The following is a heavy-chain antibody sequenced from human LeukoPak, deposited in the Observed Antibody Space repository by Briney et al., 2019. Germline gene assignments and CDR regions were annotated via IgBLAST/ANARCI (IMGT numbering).Heavy chain of an antibody. J-gene: IGHJ4*02. D-gene: IGHD3-3*01. V-gene: IGHV3-66*01. CDR2: IYSGGTT. CDR1: GFTVSINH. Sequence: GGSLRLSCAASGFTVSINHMSWVRQAPGKGLEWVSVIYSGGTTYYADSVKGRFTISRDNSKNTLYLQMNSLRAEDTAVYYCARGRRITIFGVIIDRYFDYCVQGTLVTVSS. CDR3: ARGRRITIFGVIIDRYFDY.